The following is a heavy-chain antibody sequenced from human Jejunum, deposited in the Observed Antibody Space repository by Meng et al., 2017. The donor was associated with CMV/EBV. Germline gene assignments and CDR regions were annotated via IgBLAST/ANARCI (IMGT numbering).Heavy chain of an antibody. CDR3: SRVLVVVVTSGLWERTFDI. CDR1: YA. D-gene: IGHD2-2*01. Sequence: YAMNWVRQTPGKGLEWLGFIRINAYGGTSHSAASVNGRFTFSRDDSKSIAYLQVNSLESEDTAVYYCSRVLVVVVTSGLWERTFDIWGQGTMVTVSS. V-gene: IGHV3-49*04. CDR2: IRINAYGGTS. J-gene: IGHJ3*02.